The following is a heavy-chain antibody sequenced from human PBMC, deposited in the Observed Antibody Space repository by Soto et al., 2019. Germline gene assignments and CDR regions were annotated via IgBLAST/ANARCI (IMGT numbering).Heavy chain of an antibody. J-gene: IGHJ4*02. Sequence: GESLKISCKGSGYSFTSYWIGWVRQMPGKGLEWMGIIYPGDSDTRYSPSFQGQVTISADKSISTAYLQWSSLKASDTAMYYCARVIVATRYCSGGSCDDYFDYWGQGTLVTVSS. D-gene: IGHD2-15*01. CDR1: GYSFTSYW. CDR2: IYPGDSDT. CDR3: ARVIVATRYCSGGSCDDYFDY. V-gene: IGHV5-51*01.